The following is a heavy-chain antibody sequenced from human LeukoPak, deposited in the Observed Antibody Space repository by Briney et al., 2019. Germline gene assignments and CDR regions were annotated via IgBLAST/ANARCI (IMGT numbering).Heavy chain of an antibody. V-gene: IGHV7-4-1*02. D-gene: IGHD3-10*01. Sequence: ASVKVSCKASGYTLTGYYMHWVRQAPGQGLEWMGWINTNTGNPTYAQGFTGRFVFSLDTSVSTAYLQISSLKAEDTAVYYCARITFGSGSYPTYAFDIWGQGTMVTVSS. J-gene: IGHJ3*02. CDR3: ARITFGSGSYPTYAFDI. CDR1: GYTLTGYY. CDR2: INTNTGNP.